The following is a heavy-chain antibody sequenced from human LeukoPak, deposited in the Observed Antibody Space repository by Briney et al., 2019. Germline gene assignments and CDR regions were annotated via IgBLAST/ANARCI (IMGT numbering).Heavy chain of an antibody. CDR3: AKDPFRLVGVRYFDY. D-gene: IGHD3-9*01. CDR1: GFTFSSYA. Sequence: PGGSLRLSCAASGFTFSSYAMSWVRQAPGKGLEWVSAISGSGGSTYYADSVKGRFTISRDNSKNTLYLQMNSLRAEDTAVYYCAKDPFRLVGVRYFDYWGQGTLVTVSS. J-gene: IGHJ4*02. V-gene: IGHV3-23*01. CDR2: ISGSGGST.